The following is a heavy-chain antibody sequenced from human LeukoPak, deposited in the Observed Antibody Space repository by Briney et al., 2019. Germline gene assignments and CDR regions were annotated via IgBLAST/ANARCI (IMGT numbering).Heavy chain of an antibody. CDR1: GFTFSSYS. D-gene: IGHD3-3*01. CDR3: ARDHYDFWSGYYIFDY. Sequence: GGSLRLSCAASGFTFSSYSMNWVRQAPGKGLGWVSYISSSSTIYYADSVKGRFTISRDNAKNSLYLQMNSLRAEDTAVYYCARDHYDFWSGYYIFDYWGQGTLVTVSS. V-gene: IGHV3-48*01. CDR2: ISSSSTI. J-gene: IGHJ4*02.